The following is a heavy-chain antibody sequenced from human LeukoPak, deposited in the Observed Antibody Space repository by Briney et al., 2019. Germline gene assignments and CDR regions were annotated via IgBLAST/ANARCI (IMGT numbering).Heavy chain of an antibody. J-gene: IGHJ1*01. Sequence: GGSLRLSCAASGFTFNIYAMNWVRQAPGRGLEWVSYIGTSSTTTYYADSVKGRFTTSRDSSKNTVFLQMNSLRAEDTAIYYCAKSLDRKSWFVFRHWGQGTLVTVSS. D-gene: IGHD3-10*01. CDR3: AKSLDRKSWFVFRH. CDR1: GFTFNIYA. CDR2: IGTSSTTT. V-gene: IGHV3-23*01.